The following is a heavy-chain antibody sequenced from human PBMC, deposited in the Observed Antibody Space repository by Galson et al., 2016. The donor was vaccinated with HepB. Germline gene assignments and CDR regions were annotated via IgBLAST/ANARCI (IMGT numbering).Heavy chain of an antibody. CDR1: GGSISNNYW. Sequence: SETLSLTCAVSGGSISNNYWWSWVRQSPGKGLEWIGEIYQTGTANYNPSFTSRATISVDTSKNPISLRLGAVTAGDTAVYYCTRGTLGTTATMAFDYWGQGTLVSVSS. V-gene: IGHV4-4*02. CDR2: IYQTGTA. CDR3: TRGTLGTTATMAFDY. D-gene: IGHD1-26*01. J-gene: IGHJ4*02.